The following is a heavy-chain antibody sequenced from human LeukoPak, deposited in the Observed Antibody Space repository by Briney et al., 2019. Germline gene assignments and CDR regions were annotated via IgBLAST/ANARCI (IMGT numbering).Heavy chain of an antibody. CDR2: IDPSDSYT. V-gene: IGHV5-10-1*01. D-gene: IGHD1-26*01. CDR1: GNTSTIYW. J-gene: IGHJ5*02. Sequence: PGESLKISCQASGNTSTIYWITWVRQMPGKGLEWMGTIDPSDSYTNYSPSFQGHVTISVDKSISTAYLQWSSLKASDTAIYYCARRKYTGSYYWFDPWGQGTLVTVSS. CDR3: ARRKYTGSYYWFDP.